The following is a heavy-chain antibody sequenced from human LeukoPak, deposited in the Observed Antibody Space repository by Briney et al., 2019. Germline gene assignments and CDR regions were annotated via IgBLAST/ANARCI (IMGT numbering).Heavy chain of an antibody. Sequence: SETLSLTCSVSDDSISSQYWRWIRKPPGKGLEWIGYLFHSGGTKYNPSLKSRVTMSLDTSTNQFSLNMSFVTAADTAVYYCARVGGTICGVVNRGAFDNWGQGTLVTVSS. CDR1: DDSISSQY. D-gene: IGHD3-3*01. CDR3: ARVGGTICGVVNRGAFDN. V-gene: IGHV4-59*11. CDR2: LFHSGGT. J-gene: IGHJ4*02.